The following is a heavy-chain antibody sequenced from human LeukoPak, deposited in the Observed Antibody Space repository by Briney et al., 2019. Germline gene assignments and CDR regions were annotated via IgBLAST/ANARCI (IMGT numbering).Heavy chain of an antibody. J-gene: IGHJ4*02. CDR1: GLTFSSYG. CDR2: IWFDGSNK. CDR3: ARDLGVVMYYFDY. V-gene: IGHV3-33*01. Sequence: GGSLRLSCAASGLTFSSYGMHWVRQAPGKGLEWVAVIWFDGSNKYYADSVKGRFAISRDDSKNTLYLQMNSLRAEDTAVYYCARDLGVVMYYFDYWGQGTLVTVSS. D-gene: IGHD3-3*01.